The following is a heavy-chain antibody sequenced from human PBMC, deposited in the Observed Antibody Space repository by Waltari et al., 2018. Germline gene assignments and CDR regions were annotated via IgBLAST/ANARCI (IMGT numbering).Heavy chain of an antibody. D-gene: IGHD1-26*01. Sequence: EVQLVESGGGLVQPGGSLRLSCAASGFTFTSYWMHWVRQAPGKGLVGLSRITRDGSTTSYGDSVKGRFTISRDNAKNTLYLQMNSLRAEDTAVYYCSAGTVYWGQGILVTVSS. V-gene: IGHV3-74*01. CDR1: GFTFTSYW. J-gene: IGHJ4*02. CDR2: ITRDGSTT. CDR3: SAGTVY.